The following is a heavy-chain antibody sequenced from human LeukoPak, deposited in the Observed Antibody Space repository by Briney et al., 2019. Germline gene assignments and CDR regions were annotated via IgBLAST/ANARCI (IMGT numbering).Heavy chain of an antibody. D-gene: IGHD5-18*01. CDR3: AKRIQVWSYFDY. J-gene: IGHJ4*02. CDR2: ISGSRDNA. Sequence: PGGSLRLSCAASGFTFSSSVMSWVRQAPGKGLEWVSLISGSRDNAYYADSVKGRFTISRDNSKNTLYLQMNSLRAEDTAVYYCAKRIQVWSYFDYWGQGTLVTVSS. CDR1: GFTFSSSV. V-gene: IGHV3-23*01.